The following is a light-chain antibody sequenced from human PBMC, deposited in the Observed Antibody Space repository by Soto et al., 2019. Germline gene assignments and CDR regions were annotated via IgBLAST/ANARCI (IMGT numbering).Light chain of an antibody. CDR3: SVWDDSLNGVV. V-gene: IGLV1-44*01. CDR1: SSNIGINT. Sequence: QSVLTQPPSASGTPGQRVTISCSGRSSNIGINTVNWYQQFPGTAPKVLIYLNDQRPSGVPDRFSGSKSGTSASLAISGLQSEDEADYYCSVWDDSLNGVVFGGGTKLTVL. CDR2: LND. J-gene: IGLJ3*02.